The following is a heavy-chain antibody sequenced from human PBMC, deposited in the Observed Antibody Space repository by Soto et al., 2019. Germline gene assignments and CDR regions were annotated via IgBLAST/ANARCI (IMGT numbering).Heavy chain of an antibody. CDR1: GFTFSSYA. V-gene: IGHV3-23*01. J-gene: IGHJ6*02. Sequence: GGSLRLSCAASGFTFSSYAMSWVRQAPGKGLEWVSAISGSGGSTYYADSVKGRFTISRDNSKNTLYLQMNSLRAEDTAVYYCLVATLWMEDYYGMDVWGQGTTVTVPS. CDR3: LVATLWMEDYYGMDV. D-gene: IGHD5-12*01. CDR2: ISGSGGST.